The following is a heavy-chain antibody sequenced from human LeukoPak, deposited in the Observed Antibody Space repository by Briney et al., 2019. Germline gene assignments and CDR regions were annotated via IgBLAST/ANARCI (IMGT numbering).Heavy chain of an antibody. CDR1: GFTFSSYG. J-gene: IGHJ4*02. Sequence: PGGSLRLSCAASGFTFSSYGMHWVRQAPGKGLEWVAFIRYDGSNKYYADSVKGRFTISRDSSKNTLYLQMNSLRAEDTAVYYCAKGERGYSYGSFDYWGQGTLVTVSS. CDR2: IRYDGSNK. D-gene: IGHD5-18*01. V-gene: IGHV3-30*02. CDR3: AKGERGYSYGSFDY.